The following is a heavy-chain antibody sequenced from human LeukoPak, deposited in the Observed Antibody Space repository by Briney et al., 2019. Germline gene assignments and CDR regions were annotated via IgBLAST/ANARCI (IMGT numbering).Heavy chain of an antibody. V-gene: IGHV1-69*13. CDR3: AREDIVVVPAALLPYYYYGMDV. Sequence: SVKVSCKASGGTFSSYAISWVRRAPGQGLEWMGGIIPIFGTANYAQKFQGRVTITADESTSTAYMELSSLRSEDTAVYYCAREDIVVVPAALLPYYYYGMDVWGQGTTVTVSS. CDR1: GGTFSSYA. J-gene: IGHJ6*02. CDR2: IIPIFGTA. D-gene: IGHD2-2*01.